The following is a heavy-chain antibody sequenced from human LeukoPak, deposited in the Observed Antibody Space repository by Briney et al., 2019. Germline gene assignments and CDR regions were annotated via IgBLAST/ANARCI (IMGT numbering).Heavy chain of an antibody. J-gene: IGHJ4*02. V-gene: IGHV4-59*08. CDR3: ARHGVERELNFDY. CDR2: IYYSGST. Sequence: KSSETLSLTCTVSGGSISSYYWSWIRQPPGKGLEWIGYIYYSGSTNYNPSLKSRVTISVDTSKNQFSLKLSSVTAADTAVYYCARHGVERELNFDYWGQGTLVTVSS. D-gene: IGHD1-26*01. CDR1: GGSISSYY.